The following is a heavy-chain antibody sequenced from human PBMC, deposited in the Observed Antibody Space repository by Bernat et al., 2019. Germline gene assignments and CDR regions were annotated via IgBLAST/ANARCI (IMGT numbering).Heavy chain of an antibody. CDR1: GGSFSGYY. CDR3: ARQTLAAAYDY. J-gene: IGHJ4*02. CDR2: INHSGST. Sequence: QVQLQQWGAGLLKPSETLSLTCAVYGGSFSGYYWSWIRQPPGKGLEWIGEINHSGSTNYNPSLKSRVTISVDTSKNQFSLKLSSVTAADTAVYYCARQTLAAAYDYWGQGTLVTVSS. D-gene: IGHD6-13*01. V-gene: IGHV4-34*01.